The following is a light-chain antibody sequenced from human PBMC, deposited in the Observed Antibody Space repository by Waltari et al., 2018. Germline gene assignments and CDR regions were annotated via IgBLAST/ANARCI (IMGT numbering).Light chain of an antibody. J-gene: IGLJ1*01. V-gene: IGLV2-14*03. CDR3: NSYTNSGTYV. Sequence: QSALTQPASVSGSPGQSITIPCTGTRSDVGTHHYFSWYQQRPGKAPDLIIFDVSNRPSGVSIRFSGSKSGNTASLTISGLQAEDEADYYCNSYTNSGTYVFGSGTKVTVL. CDR2: DVS. CDR1: RSDVGTHHY.